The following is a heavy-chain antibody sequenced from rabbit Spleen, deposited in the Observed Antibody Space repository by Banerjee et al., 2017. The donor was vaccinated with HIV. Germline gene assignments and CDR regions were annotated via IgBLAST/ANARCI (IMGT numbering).Heavy chain of an antibody. CDR1: GFDLSSYYY. Sequence: QSLEESGGDLVKPGASLTLTCTASGFDLSSYYYMCWVRQAPGKGLEWIACIYIGGGSTFYASWAKGRFTISETSSTTVTLQMTSLTAADTATYFCARNFDLWGQGTLVTVS. V-gene: IGHV1S40*01. CDR3: ARNFDL. J-gene: IGHJ4*01. CDR2: IYIGGGST.